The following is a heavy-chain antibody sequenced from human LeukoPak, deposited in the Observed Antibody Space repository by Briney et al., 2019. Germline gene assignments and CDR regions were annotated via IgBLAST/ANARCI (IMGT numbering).Heavy chain of an antibody. CDR2: INPNSGGT. D-gene: IGHD6-13*01. CDR3: ARSPTTYSSSWSNWFDP. Sequence: ASVKVSCKASGYTFTGYYMHWVRQAPGQGLEWMGWINPNSGGTNYAQKFQGWVTMTRDTSISTAYMELSRLRSDDTAVHYCARSPTTYSSSWSNWFDPWGQGTLVTVSS. J-gene: IGHJ5*02. CDR1: GYTFTGYY. V-gene: IGHV1-2*04.